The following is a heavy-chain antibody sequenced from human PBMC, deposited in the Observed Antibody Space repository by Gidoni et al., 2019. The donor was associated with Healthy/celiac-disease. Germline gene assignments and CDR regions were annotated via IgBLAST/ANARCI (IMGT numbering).Heavy chain of an antibody. CDR3: ARSINQQWLVPFDY. CDR2: IYYSGST. V-gene: IGHV4-59*01. D-gene: IGHD6-19*01. J-gene: IGHJ4*02. CDR1: GGSISSYY. Sequence: QVQLQESGPGLVKPSETLSLTCTVAGGSISSYYWSWIRQPPGKGLEWIGYIYYSGSTNYNPSLKSRVTISVDTSKNQFSLKLSSVTAADTAVYYCARSINQQWLVPFDYWGQGTLVTVSS.